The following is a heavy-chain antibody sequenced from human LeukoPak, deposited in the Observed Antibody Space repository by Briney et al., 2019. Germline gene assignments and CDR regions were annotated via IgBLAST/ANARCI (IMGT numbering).Heavy chain of an antibody. CDR1: GGSISSSSYY. J-gene: IGHJ4*02. V-gene: IGHV4-39*01. Sequence: SETLSLTCTVSGGSISSSSYYWGWIRQPPGKGLEWIGSIYYSGSTYYNPSLKSRVTISVDTSKNQFSLKLSSVPAADTAVYYCARGGGIIVIIPAAMDNYWGQGTLVTVSS. CDR3: ARGGGIIVIIPAAMDNY. CDR2: IYYSGST. D-gene: IGHD2-2*01.